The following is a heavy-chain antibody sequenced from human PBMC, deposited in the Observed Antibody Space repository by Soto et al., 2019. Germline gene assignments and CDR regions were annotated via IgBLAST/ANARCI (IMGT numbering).Heavy chain of an antibody. J-gene: IGHJ4*02. CDR2: ISDNGGTT. D-gene: IGHD6-13*01. Sequence: GGSLRLSCAASEFTFSNYAMSWVRQAPGKGLEWVSSISDNGGTTYYADSVKGRFTISRDNSKNTLYLQMNSLRAEDTAVYYCAKDHQQLIVYFDYCGQGTQVTVSS. CDR3: AKDHQQLIVYFDY. V-gene: IGHV3-23*01. CDR1: EFTFSNYA.